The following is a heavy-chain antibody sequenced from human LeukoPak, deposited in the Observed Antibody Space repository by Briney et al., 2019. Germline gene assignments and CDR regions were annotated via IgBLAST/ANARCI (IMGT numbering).Heavy chain of an antibody. V-gene: IGHV1-2*02. Sequence: ASVKVSCKASGYTFTGYYMHWVRQAPGQGLEWMGWINPNSGGTNYAQKFQGRVTMTRDTSISTAYMELSRLRSDDTAVYYCARDGGYSYGSDAFDIWGQGTMVTVSS. CDR3: ARDGGYSYGSDAFDI. CDR2: INPNSGGT. D-gene: IGHD5-18*01. CDR1: GYTFTGYY. J-gene: IGHJ3*02.